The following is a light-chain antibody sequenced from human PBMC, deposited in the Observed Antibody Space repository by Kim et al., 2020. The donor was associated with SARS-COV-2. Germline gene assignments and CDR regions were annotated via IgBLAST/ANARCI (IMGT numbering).Light chain of an antibody. CDR2: DAS. Sequence: WSPGQSATLSCRASQSVSTSLAWYQQQPGQAPKLLIYDASKRATGIPARFSGSGSGTDFTLTISSLQPEDFAVYFCQQRSNWLTFGGGTKVDIK. CDR1: QSVSTS. CDR3: QQRSNWLT. V-gene: IGKV3-11*01. J-gene: IGKJ4*01.